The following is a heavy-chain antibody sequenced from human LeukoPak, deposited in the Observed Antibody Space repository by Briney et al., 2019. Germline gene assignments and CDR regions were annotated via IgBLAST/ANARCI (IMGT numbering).Heavy chain of an antibody. D-gene: IGHD7-27*01. CDR1: GGSISSYY. CDR2: IYYSGST. J-gene: IGHJ4*02. Sequence: SGTLSLTCTVSGGSISSYYWSWIRQPPGKGLEWIGYIYYSGSTNYNPSLKSRVTISVDTSKNQFSLKLSSVTAADTAVYYCARRGWGSEDYWGQGTLVTVSS. V-gene: IGHV4-59*01. CDR3: ARRGWGSEDY.